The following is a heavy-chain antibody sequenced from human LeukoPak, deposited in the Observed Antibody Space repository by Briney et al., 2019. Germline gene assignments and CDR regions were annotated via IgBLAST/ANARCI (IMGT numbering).Heavy chain of an antibody. Sequence: GGSLRLSCAASGFTVSSYAMSWVRQAPGKGLEWVSHFSATGGFTKYADSVKGRFTISRDDSKNTLYLQMNSLRAEDTALYYCAKLHHFDWLLVSNWFDPWGQGTLVTVSS. CDR3: AKLHHFDWLLVSNWFDP. CDR1: GFTVSSYA. CDR2: FSATGGFT. V-gene: IGHV3-23*01. D-gene: IGHD3-9*01. J-gene: IGHJ5*02.